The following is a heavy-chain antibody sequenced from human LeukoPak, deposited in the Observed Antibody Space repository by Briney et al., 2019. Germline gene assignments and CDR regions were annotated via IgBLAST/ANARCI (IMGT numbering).Heavy chain of an antibody. CDR3: VRAGYSYGFYFDY. J-gene: IGHJ4*02. D-gene: IGHD5-18*01. V-gene: IGHV4-59*01. Sequence: SETLSLACTVSGGSISSYYWSWIRQPPGKGLEWIGYIYYSGSTNYNPSLKSRVTISVDTSKNQFSLKLSSVTAADTAVYYCVRAGYSYGFYFDYWGQGTLVTVSS. CDR2: IYYSGST. CDR1: GGSISSYY.